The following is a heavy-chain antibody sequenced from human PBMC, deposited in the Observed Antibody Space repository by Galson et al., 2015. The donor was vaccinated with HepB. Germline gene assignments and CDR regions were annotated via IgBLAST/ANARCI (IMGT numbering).Heavy chain of an antibody. CDR3: ASPRVPRFYYGMDV. CDR2: IYSGGST. Sequence: SLRLSCAASGFTVSSNYMSWVHQAPGKGLEWVSVIYSGGSTYYADSVKGRFTISRDNSKNTLYLQMNSLRAEDTAVYYCASPRVPRFYYGMDVWGQGTTVTVSS. CDR1: GFTVSSNY. V-gene: IGHV3-66*01. J-gene: IGHJ6*02. D-gene: IGHD4/OR15-4a*01.